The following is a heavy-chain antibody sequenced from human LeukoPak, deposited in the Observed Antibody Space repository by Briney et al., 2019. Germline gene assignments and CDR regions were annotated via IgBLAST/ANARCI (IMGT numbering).Heavy chain of an antibody. V-gene: IGHV1-2*02. CDR2: INPNSGDT. J-gene: IGHJ4*02. D-gene: IGHD5-12*01. CDR3: ARDPRGTYDY. CDR1: GYSFTAAYN. Sequence: ASLKVSCKASGYSFTAAYNIHWLRQAPGQGPEFMGWINPNSGDTRYAQKFQGRVTVTRDTVISTAYMELNSLTSDDTAVYCCARDPRGTYDYWGQGTLVTVSS.